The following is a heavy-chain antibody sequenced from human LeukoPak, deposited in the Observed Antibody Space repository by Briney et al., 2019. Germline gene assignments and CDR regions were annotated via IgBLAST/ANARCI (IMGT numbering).Heavy chain of an antibody. D-gene: IGHD2-15*01. CDR1: GGSFSGYY. V-gene: IGHV4-34*01. CDR2: INHSGST. J-gene: IGHJ4*02. CDR3: AGDYFSCGSCRRRFDY. Sequence: SETLSLTCAVYGGSFSGYYWSWIRQPPGKGLEWIGEINHSGSTNYNPSLKSRVTISVDTSKNQFSLKLSSVTAADTAVYYCAGDYFSCGSCRRRFDYWGQGTLVTVSS.